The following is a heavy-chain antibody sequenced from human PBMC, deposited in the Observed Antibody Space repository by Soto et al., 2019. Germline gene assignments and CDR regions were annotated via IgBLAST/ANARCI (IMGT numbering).Heavy chain of an antibody. CDR1: GDSVSSTSAA. CDR2: TYYRSKWHY. D-gene: IGHD2-15*01. Sequence: QLPLQQSGPGLVKPSQTLSLTCAISGDSVSSTSAAWNWIRQPPSRGLEWLGRTYYRSKWHYDYAVSVRGRITINPDTSKNHFSLQLNSVTPEDTAVYYCARAHDHCSYPLAYWGQVTLVIVSS. V-gene: IGHV6-1*01. J-gene: IGHJ4*02. CDR3: ARAHDHCSYPLAY.